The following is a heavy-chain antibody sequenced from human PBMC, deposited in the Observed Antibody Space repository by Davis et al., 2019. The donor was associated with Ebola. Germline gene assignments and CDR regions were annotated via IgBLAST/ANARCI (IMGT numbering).Heavy chain of an antibody. Sequence: MPSETLSLTCTVSGGSISLDYWTWIRQPPGKGLEWLGQIYYSGSTNYNPSLKSRVAISIHSSKNLFSLQLNSVTAADTAVYYCARGWDSSGWQTWGQGTLVAVSS. J-gene: IGHJ4*02. V-gene: IGHV4-59*01. CDR3: ARGWDSSGWQT. D-gene: IGHD6-19*01. CDR1: GGSISLDY. CDR2: IYYSGST.